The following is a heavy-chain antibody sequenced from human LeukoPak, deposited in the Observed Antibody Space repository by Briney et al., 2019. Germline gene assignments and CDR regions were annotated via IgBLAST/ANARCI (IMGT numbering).Heavy chain of an antibody. CDR1: GGSISSYH. J-gene: IGHJ6*03. V-gene: IGHV4-4*09. D-gene: IGHD4-17*01. CDR2: IYTSGST. CDR3: ARHGLDYGDYATGYYYYYYMDV. Sequence: SETLSLICTVSGGSISSYHWSWIRQPPGKGLEWIGYIYTSGSTNYNPSLKSRVTISVDTSKNQFSLKLSSVTAADTAVYYCARHGLDYGDYATGYYYYYYMDVWGKGTTVTVSS.